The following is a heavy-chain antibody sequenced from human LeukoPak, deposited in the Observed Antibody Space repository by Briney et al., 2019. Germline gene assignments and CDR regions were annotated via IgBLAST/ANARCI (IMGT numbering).Heavy chain of an antibody. CDR3: AKSSSSWSSYFDY. V-gene: IGHV3-30*18. D-gene: IGHD6-13*01. J-gene: IGHJ4*01. CDR1: GFTFSSYG. Sequence: GGSLRLSCAASGFTFSSYGMHWVRQAPGKGLEWVAVISYDGSNKYYADSVKGRFTISRDNSKNTLYLQMNSLRAEDTAVYYCAKSSSSWSSYFDYWGQGTLVTVSS. CDR2: ISYDGSNK.